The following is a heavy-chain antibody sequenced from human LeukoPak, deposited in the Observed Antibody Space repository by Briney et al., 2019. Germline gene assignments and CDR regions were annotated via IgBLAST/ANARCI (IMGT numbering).Heavy chain of an antibody. CDR2: ITWNGDGT. CDR3: AKDKWLRGYYYYYMDV. Sequence: PGGSLRLSCAAAGFTFDDYNMHWVRQVPGKGLEWVSLITWNGDGTYYADSVEGRFTISRDNSKNALYLQMNSLRTEDTALYYCAKDKWLRGYYYYYMDVWGKGTTVTVSS. CDR1: GFTFDDYN. J-gene: IGHJ6*03. D-gene: IGHD5-12*01. V-gene: IGHV3-43*01.